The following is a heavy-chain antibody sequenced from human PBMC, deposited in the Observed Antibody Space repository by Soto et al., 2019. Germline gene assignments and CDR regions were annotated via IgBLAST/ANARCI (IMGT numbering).Heavy chain of an antibody. CDR2: IYWDDDK. CDR3: AHRLRGDNWDHMFFDY. Sequence: QITLKESGPTLVKPTQTLTLTCTLSGISLRTSGVGVGWIRQPPGKALEWLTLIYWDDDKRYSPSLKSRLTITKDTSKNEVVLRMTYMDPVVTATYFCAHRLRGDNWDHMFFDYWGRGILITVSS. CDR1: GISLRTSGVG. J-gene: IGHJ4*02. D-gene: IGHD1-1*01. V-gene: IGHV2-5*02.